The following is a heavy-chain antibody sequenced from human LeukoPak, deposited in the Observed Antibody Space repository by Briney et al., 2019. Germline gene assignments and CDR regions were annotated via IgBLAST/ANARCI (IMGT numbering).Heavy chain of an antibody. J-gene: IGHJ4*02. CDR1: GGSISSSSYY. CDR2: IYYSGST. CDR3: ARGVYETSIDY. V-gene: IGHV4-61*01. Sequence: SETLSPTCTVSGGSISSSSYYWSWIRQPPGKGLEWIGYIYYSGSTNYNPSLKSRVTISVDTSKNQFSLKLSSVTAADTAVYYCARGVYETSIDYWGQGTLVTVSS. D-gene: IGHD5/OR15-5a*01.